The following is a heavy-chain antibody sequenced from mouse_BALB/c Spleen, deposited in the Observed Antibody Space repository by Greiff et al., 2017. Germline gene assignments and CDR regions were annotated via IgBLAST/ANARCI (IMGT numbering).Heavy chain of an antibody. CDR1: GYTFTSYW. CDR3: TTGNLYYAMDY. V-gene: IGHV1-69*02. CDR2: IYPSDSYT. Sequence: QVQLQQPGAELVRPGASVKLSCKASGYTFTSYWINCVKQRPGQGLEWIGNIYPSDSYTNYNQKFKDKATLTVDKSSSTAYMQLSSPTSEDSAVYYCTTGNLYYAMDYWGQGTSVTVSS. J-gene: IGHJ4*01. D-gene: IGHD2-1*01.